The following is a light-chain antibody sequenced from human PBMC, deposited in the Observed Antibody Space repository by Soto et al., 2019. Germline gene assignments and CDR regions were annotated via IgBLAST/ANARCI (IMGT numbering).Light chain of an antibody. Sequence: PSTLSASVGDRVTITCRASQTITTWLAWYQQKPGKAPELLIYDASRLQSGVPPRFSGSGFGTEFSLTISGLQPDDSATYYCQQYSTYSGTFGQGTKVDIK. J-gene: IGKJ1*01. V-gene: IGKV1-5*01. CDR3: QQYSTYSGT. CDR1: QTITTW. CDR2: DAS.